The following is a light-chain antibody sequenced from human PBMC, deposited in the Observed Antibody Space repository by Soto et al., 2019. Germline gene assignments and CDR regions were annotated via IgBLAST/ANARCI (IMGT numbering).Light chain of an antibody. CDR1: QSLLERSGYNC. V-gene: IGKV2-28*01. CDR2: LGS. CDR3: MQSLQTPLT. Sequence: DLVMTQSPLSLPVTPGEPASISCRSSQSLLERSGYNCLEWYLQKPGQSPQLLIYLGSNRASGVPDRFSGSGSGTDFTLKISRVEADDVGVYYCMQSLQTPLTFGQGTKVEIK. J-gene: IGKJ1*01.